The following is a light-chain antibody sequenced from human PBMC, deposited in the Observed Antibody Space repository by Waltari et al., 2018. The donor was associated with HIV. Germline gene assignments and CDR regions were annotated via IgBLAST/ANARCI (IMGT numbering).Light chain of an antibody. V-gene: IGKV1-39*01. CDR3: QQSYSTPWT. CDR2: AAS. J-gene: IGKJ1*01. Sequence: DIQMTQSPSSLSASVGDRVTITCRASQTISSYLNWYQQKPENAPKLLIYAASSLQSGVPSRFSGSGSGTDFTLTSSSLQPEDFATYYCQQSYSTPWTFGQGTKVEIK. CDR1: QTISSY.